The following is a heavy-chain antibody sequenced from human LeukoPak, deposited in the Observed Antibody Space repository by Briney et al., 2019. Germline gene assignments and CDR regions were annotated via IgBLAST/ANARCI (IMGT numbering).Heavy chain of an antibody. Sequence: PGGSLRLSCAASGFTFSDYYMSWIRQAPGKGLEWVSYISSSSGYTDYADSVKGRITISRDNAKNSLYLQMNSLRAEDTAVYYCARYGGNGVDYWSQGTLVTVSS. D-gene: IGHD4-23*01. CDR1: GFTFSDYY. CDR2: ISSSSGYT. CDR3: ARYGGNGVDY. J-gene: IGHJ4*02. V-gene: IGHV3-11*03.